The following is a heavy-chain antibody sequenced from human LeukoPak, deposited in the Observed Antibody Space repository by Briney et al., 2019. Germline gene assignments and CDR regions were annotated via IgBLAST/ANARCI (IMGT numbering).Heavy chain of an antibody. J-gene: IGHJ4*02. CDR3: ASQVYGSGSYYYFDY. CDR1: GYSISSGYY. CDR2: IYYSGST. Sequence: PSETLSLTCTVSGYSISSGYYWGWIRQHPGKGLEWIGYIYYSGSTYYNPSLKSRVTISVDTSKNQFSLKLSSVTAPDTAVYYCASQVYGSGSYYYFDYWGQGTLVTVSS. D-gene: IGHD3-10*01. V-gene: IGHV4-31*03.